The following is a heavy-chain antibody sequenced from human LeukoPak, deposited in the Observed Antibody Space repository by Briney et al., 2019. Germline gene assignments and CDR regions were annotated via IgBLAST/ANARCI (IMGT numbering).Heavy chain of an antibody. J-gene: IGHJ4*02. CDR2: ISGSGGST. Sequence: PGGSLRLSCAASGFTFSSYAMSWVRQAPGKGLEWVSAISGSGGSTYYADSVKGRFTISRDNSKNTLYLQMNSLRAEDTAVYYCAGASPMVRGMYYFDYWGQGTLVTVSS. D-gene: IGHD3-10*01. CDR3: AGASPMVRGMYYFDY. V-gene: IGHV3-23*01. CDR1: GFTFSSYA.